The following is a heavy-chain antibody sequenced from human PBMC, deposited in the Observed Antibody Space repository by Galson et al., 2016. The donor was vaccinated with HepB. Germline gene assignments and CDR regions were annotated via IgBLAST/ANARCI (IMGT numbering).Heavy chain of an antibody. CDR2: ITPNNGNT. CDR3: ARDLEYYDRSGYLSRSRGMDV. V-gene: IGHV1-46*01. Sequence: SVKVSCKASGYTFGSYPIHWVRQAPGQGLEWMGIITPNNGNTVYAQKFQGSVTMTSDTSTSTVYMEVNSLRTEDTAIYYCARDLEYYDRSGYLSRSRGMDVWGTGTTVIVSS. D-gene: IGHD3-22*01. J-gene: IGHJ6*04. CDR1: GYTFGSYP.